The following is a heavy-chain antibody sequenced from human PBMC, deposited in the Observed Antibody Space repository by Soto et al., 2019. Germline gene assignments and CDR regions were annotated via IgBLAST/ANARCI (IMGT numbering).Heavy chain of an antibody. J-gene: IGHJ6*02. CDR2: FSDSGST. Sequence: LSLTCAVYGGSFSGNYWSWVRQPPGKGLEWIGEFSDSGSTNYNPSLKSRVTISEDMSKSQFSLKLSSVTAADTAVYYCARGNFYYGMDVWGQGTTVTVSS. CDR1: GGSFSGNY. CDR3: ARGNFYYGMDV. V-gene: IGHV4-34*01.